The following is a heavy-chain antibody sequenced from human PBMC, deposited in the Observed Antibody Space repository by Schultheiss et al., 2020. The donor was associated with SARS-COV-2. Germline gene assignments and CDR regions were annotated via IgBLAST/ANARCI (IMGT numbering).Heavy chain of an antibody. Sequence: GESLKISCAASGFTFSSYWMHWVRQAPGKGLVWVSRINSDGSSTSYADSVKGRFTISRDNAKNTLYLQMNSLRAEDTAVYYCARGQLRFLEWYYDAFDIWGQGTMVTVSS. CDR1: GFTFSSYW. CDR2: INSDGSST. D-gene: IGHD3-3*01. V-gene: IGHV3-74*01. CDR3: ARGQLRFLEWYYDAFDI. J-gene: IGHJ3*02.